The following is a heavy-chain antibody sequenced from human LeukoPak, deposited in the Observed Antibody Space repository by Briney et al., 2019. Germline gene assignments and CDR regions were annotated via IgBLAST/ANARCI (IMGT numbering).Heavy chain of an antibody. V-gene: IGHV1-2*02. CDR2: INPNSGGT. CDR3: ARDRVRRGGETPNSFDY. J-gene: IGHJ4*02. CDR1: GYTSTGYY. D-gene: IGHD2-21*01. Sequence: GASVKVSCKASGYTSTGYYMHWVRQAPGQGLEWMGWINPNSGGTNYAQKFQGRVTMTRDTSISTAYMELSRLRSDDTAVYYCARDRVRRGGETPNSFDYWGQGTLVTVSS.